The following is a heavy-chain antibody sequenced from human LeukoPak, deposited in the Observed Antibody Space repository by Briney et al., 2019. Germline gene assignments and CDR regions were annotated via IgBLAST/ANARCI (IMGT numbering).Heavy chain of an antibody. V-gene: IGHV4-4*02. J-gene: IGHJ3*02. CDR2: VFHDGSP. CDR3: ARDPNIVSAVTLRAFDI. CDR1: GGSISSSSW. Sequence: SGTLSLTCAVSGGSISSSSWWSWVRQPPGKGLEWIGEVFHDGSPNYNPSFRGRVTILVDKSKNQFSLNLGSLTAADTAMYYCARDPNIVSAVTLRAFDIWGQGTMVSVSS. D-gene: IGHD5/OR15-5a*01.